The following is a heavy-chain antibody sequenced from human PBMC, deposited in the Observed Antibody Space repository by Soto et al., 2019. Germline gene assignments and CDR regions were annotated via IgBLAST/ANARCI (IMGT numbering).Heavy chain of an antibody. CDR3: AKDLATGGTFSDP. D-gene: IGHD5-12*01. CDR2: ISYDGSNK. J-gene: IGHJ5*02. Sequence: QVQLVESGGGVVQPGRSLRLSCAASGFTFSSYGMHWVRQAPGKGLEWVAVISYDGSNKYYGDSVKGRFTISRDNSKNTLYLQMNSLRAEDTAVYYCAKDLATGGTFSDPWGQGTLVTVSS. CDR1: GFTFSSYG. V-gene: IGHV3-30*18.